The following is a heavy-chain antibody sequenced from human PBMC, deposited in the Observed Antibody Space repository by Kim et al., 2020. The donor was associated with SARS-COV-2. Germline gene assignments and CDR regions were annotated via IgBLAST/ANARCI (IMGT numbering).Heavy chain of an antibody. CDR2: INSDGSSI. Sequence: GGSLRLSCAASGITFSSYWMYWVRQGPGKGLVWVSRINSDGSSISYADSVKGRFTISRDNARTTLYLQMNRHRAETTAVYYCSSDRGYCSPLADWGEG. CDR3: SSDRGYCSPLAD. J-gene: IGHJ4*02. CDR1: GITFSSYW. D-gene: IGHD6-13*01. V-gene: IGHV3-74*01.